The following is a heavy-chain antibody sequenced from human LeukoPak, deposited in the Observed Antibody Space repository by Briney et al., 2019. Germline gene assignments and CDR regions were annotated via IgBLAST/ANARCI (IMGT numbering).Heavy chain of an antibody. D-gene: IGHD2-2*02. CDR3: ARDLADIVVVPAAIHYYYYGMDV. Sequence: PGRSLRVSSAAPGFTFSSYAMHWVRQAPGKGLEWVAVISYDGSNKYSADSVKGRFTISRDNSKNTLYLQMNSLRAEETAVYYCARDLADIVVVPAAIHYYYYGMDVWGQGTTVTVSS. CDR1: GFTFSSYA. V-gene: IGHV3-30-3*01. J-gene: IGHJ6*02. CDR2: ISYDGSNK.